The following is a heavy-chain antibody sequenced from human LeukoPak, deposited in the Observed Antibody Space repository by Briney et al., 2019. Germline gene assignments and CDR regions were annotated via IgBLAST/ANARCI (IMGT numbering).Heavy chain of an antibody. V-gene: IGHV4-59*08. J-gene: IGHJ5*02. CDR1: GGSISSYY. CDR3: ARAYCGGDCYSSLYWFDP. CDR2: IYYSGST. Sequence: SETLSLTCTVSGGSISSYYWSWIRQPPGKGLEWIGYIYYSGSTNYNPSLKSRVTISVDTSKNQFSLKLGSVTAADTAVYYCARAYCGGDCYSSLYWFDPWGQGTLVTVSS. D-gene: IGHD2-21*02.